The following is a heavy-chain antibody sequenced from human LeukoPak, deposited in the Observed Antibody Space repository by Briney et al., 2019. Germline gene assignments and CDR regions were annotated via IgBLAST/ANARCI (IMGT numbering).Heavy chain of an antibody. J-gene: IGHJ4*02. CDR3: ARRSSSWSKFDY. V-gene: IGHV4-38-2*01. Sequence: RSSETLSLTCAVSGYSISSGYYWGWIRQPPGKGLEWIGSIYHSGSTYYNPSLKSRVTISVDTSKNQFSLKLSSVTAADTAVYYCARRSSSWSKFDYWGQGTLVTVSS. CDR2: IYHSGST. D-gene: IGHD6-13*01. CDR1: GYSISSGYY.